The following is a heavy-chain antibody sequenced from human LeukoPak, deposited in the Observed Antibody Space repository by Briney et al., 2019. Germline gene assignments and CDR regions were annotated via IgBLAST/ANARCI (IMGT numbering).Heavy chain of an antibody. CDR1: GFTFSSYE. Sequence: GGSLRLSCAASGFTFSSYEMNWVRQAPGKGLEWVSYISSSGSTIYYADSVKGRFTISRDNAKNSLYLQMNSLRADDTAVYYCARDSRYYGSGSYLLSDYWGQGTLVTVSS. V-gene: IGHV3-48*03. D-gene: IGHD3-10*01. J-gene: IGHJ4*02. CDR3: ARDSRYYGSGSYLLSDY. CDR2: ISSSGSTI.